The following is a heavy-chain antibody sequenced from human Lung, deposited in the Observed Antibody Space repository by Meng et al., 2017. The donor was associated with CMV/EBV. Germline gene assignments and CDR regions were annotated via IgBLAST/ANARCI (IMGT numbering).Heavy chain of an antibody. CDR1: DSIFSTFP. J-gene: IGHJ6*02. Sequence: GESMKTSCAASDSIFSTFPINWVRQAPGKGLEWVSHISSSSSYIYYADSVKGRFTISRDNTKKSLSLQIHSLRAEDTAVYYCARERPMVRGNCPHNYYGLAVWGQGTT. CDR3: ARERPMVRGNCPHNYYGLAV. V-gene: IGHV3-21*01. D-gene: IGHD3-10*01. CDR2: ISSSSSYI.